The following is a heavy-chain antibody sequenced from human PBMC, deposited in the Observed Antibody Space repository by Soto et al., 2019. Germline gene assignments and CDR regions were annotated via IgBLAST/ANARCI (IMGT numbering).Heavy chain of an antibody. V-gene: IGHV3-23*01. CDR1: GFTFSSYA. CDR2: ISGGGGST. Sequence: GGSLRLSCAASGFTFSSYAMSWVRQAPGKGLEWVSAISGGGGSTYYADSLKGRFTISRDNSKNTLYLPMHSIRAEDTAVYYCAKDEDIVVVPAAQESIDYWGQGTLVTVS. CDR3: AKDEDIVVVPAAQESIDY. D-gene: IGHD2-2*01. J-gene: IGHJ4*02.